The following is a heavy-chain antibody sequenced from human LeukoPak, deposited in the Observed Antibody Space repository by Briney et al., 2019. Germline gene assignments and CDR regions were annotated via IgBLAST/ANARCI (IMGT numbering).Heavy chain of an antibody. J-gene: IGHJ5*02. CDR3: ARTTVTKANWFDP. V-gene: IGHV4-30-2*01. CDR2: IYHSGST. CDR1: GGSISSGGYS. Sequence: SETLSLTCAVSGGSISSGGYSWSWIRQPPGKGLEWIGYIYHSGSTYYNPSLKSRVTISVDGSKNQFSLKLSSVTAADTAVYYCARTTVTKANWFDPWGQGTLVTVSS. D-gene: IGHD4-17*01.